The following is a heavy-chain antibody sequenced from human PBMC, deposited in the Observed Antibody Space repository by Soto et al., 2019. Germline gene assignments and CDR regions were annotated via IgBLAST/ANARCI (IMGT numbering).Heavy chain of an antibody. J-gene: IGHJ4*02. CDR1: GYTFTSYG. V-gene: IGHV1-18*01. Sequence: GASVKVSCKASGYTFTSYGISWVRQAPGQGLEWMGWISAYNGNTNYAQKLQGRVTMTTDTSTSTAYMELSSLRSEDTAVYYCTRVKIGDTAVLVGAQGTRVTLSS. D-gene: IGHD5-18*01. CDR2: ISAYNGNT. CDR3: TRVKIGDTAVLV.